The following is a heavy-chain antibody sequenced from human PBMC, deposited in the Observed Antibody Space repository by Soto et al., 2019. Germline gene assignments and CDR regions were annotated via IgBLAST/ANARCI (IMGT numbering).Heavy chain of an antibody. CDR2: LWYDGSGE. Sequence: QVHLVESGGGVVQPGGSLRLSCAGSGFTFSDYGMHWVRKAPGNGLEWVAVLWYDGSGEYYTDSVRGRFTISRVNSKNTLYLQMTNLRDEDTGVYYCARDSVRFLEHFSKDYFDYWGQGTRVTVSS. CDR3: ARDSVRFLEHFSKDYFDY. V-gene: IGHV3-33*08. D-gene: IGHD3-3*01. CDR1: GFTFSDYG. J-gene: IGHJ4*02.